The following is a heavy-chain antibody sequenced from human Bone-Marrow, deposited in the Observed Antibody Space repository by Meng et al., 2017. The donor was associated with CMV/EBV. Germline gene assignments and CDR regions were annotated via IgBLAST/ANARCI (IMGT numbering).Heavy chain of an antibody. Sequence: GGSLSHFCAASGLTFSRYAMHWVRQAPGKGLEWVAVISYDGSNKHYAVSVKGRFTISRDNSKNTLYLQMNSLRAEDTAVYYCARESLLSPVALDYWGQGTLVTVSS. D-gene: IGHD4-23*01. CDR2: ISYDGSNK. CDR1: GLTFSRYA. V-gene: IGHV3-30-3*01. CDR3: ARESLLSPVALDY. J-gene: IGHJ4*02.